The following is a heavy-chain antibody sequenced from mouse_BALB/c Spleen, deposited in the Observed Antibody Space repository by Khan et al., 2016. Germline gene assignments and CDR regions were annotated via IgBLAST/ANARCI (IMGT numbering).Heavy chain of an antibody. CDR3: ARRGLLGLYCAMDY. Sequence: QIQLVQSGPELKKPGETVKISCRASGYAFTNYGIYWVRQAPGKGLKWMGWIATYTGEPTYSDDFKGRFAFSLETSTSTAYLQINNLKNEDMAIYIFARRGLLGLYCAMDYWGQGTSVTVSS. V-gene: IGHV9-1*02. CDR2: IATYTGEP. CDR1: GYAFTNYG. D-gene: IGHD3-1*01. J-gene: IGHJ4*01.